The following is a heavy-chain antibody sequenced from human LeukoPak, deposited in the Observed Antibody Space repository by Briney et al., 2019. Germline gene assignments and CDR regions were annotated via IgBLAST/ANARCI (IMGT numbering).Heavy chain of an antibody. J-gene: IGHJ4*02. V-gene: IGHV3-23*01. Sequence: GGPLRLSCAASGFTFSSYAMSWVRQAPGKGLEWVSAISGSGVSTYYADSVKGRSTISRDNSKNTLYLQMNSLRAEDTAVYYCAKDCSSTSCPTSDYWGQGTLVTVSS. CDR2: ISGSGVST. CDR1: GFTFSSYA. CDR3: AKDCSSTSCPTSDY. D-gene: IGHD2-2*01.